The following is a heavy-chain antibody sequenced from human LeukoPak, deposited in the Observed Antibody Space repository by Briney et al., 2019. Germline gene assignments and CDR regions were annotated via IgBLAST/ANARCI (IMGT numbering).Heavy chain of an antibody. J-gene: IGHJ4*02. CDR3: AKQSAGVD. D-gene: IGHD1-14*01. V-gene: IGHV3-23*01. Sequence: GSLRLSCAASGFTFSSYAMSWVRQPPGKGLEWVSAITGNSGATYYTDSVKGRFTISRDNSKNTLYLQMNSLRADDTALYYCAKQSAGVDWGQGTLVTVSS. CDR1: GFTFSSYA. CDR2: ITGNSGAT.